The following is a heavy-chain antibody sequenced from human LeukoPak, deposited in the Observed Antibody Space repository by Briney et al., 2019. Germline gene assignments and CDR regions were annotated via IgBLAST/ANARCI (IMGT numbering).Heavy chain of an antibody. CDR1: GFTFSSFA. Sequence: QSGGSLRLSCSASGFTFSSFAMHWVRQAPGKGLEYVAAISRNGGSTYYSDSVKGRVTTSRDNSRNTLYLQMSSLRAEDTAVYYCAKSLIGNGYGWAPFDYWGQGTLVTVSS. CDR3: AKSLIGNGYGWAPFDY. J-gene: IGHJ4*02. D-gene: IGHD5-12*01. CDR2: ISRNGGST. V-gene: IGHV3-64D*06.